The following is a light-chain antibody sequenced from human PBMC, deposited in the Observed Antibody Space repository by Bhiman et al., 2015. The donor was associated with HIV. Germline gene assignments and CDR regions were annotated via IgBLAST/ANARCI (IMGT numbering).Light chain of an antibody. CDR2: DVT. V-gene: IGLV2-14*03. J-gene: IGLJ1*01. CDR3: SSLTSSLTYV. Sequence: QSALTQPASVSASPGQSIRISCTGTNNDVGGYDYVSWYQQHPGKAPKLMIYDVTERPSGVSDRFSGSTSGNTASLTISGLQPEDEADYYCSSLTSSLTYVFGTGTKVTVL. CDR1: NNDVGGYDY.